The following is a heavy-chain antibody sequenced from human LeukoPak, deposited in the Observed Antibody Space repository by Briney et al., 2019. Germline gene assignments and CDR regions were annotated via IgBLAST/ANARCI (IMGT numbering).Heavy chain of an antibody. CDR2: IYNDGSNK. Sequence: GESLRLSCVASGFTFSRYGMHWVRQAPGKGLKWVAVIYNDGSNKYYAYSVKGRFTISRDNSKNTLYVQTNSLRAEDTAVYYCAKDHERVWELHNSPFDYWGQGTLVTVSS. J-gene: IGHJ4*02. V-gene: IGHV3-30*18. CDR3: AKDHERVWELHNSPFDY. CDR1: GFTFSRYG. D-gene: IGHD4-23*01.